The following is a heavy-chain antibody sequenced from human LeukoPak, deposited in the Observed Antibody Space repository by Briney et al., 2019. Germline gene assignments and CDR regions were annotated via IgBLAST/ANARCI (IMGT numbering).Heavy chain of an antibody. V-gene: IGHV3-20*04. CDR1: GFTFDDYG. CDR3: ARATETYSSGWAFDY. D-gene: IGHD6-19*01. Sequence: PGGSLRLSCAASGFTFDDYGMNWVRQAPGKGLEWVSGINWNGGSTTYADSVKGRFTISRDNAKNSLYLQMNSLRAEDTALYYCARATETYSSGWAFDYWGQGTLVTVSS. J-gene: IGHJ4*02. CDR2: INWNGGST.